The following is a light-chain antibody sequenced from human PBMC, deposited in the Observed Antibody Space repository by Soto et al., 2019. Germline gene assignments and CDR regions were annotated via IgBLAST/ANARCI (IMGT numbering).Light chain of an antibody. Sequence: QSALTQPASVSGSPGQSISISCTGTNSDIGTHNSVSWYRQHPGQAPKLIIYEVSKRTSGISNRFSGSKSANTASLTISGLQADDEADYFCASNPPTWVFGGGTKLTVL. CDR2: EVS. V-gene: IGLV2-14*03. J-gene: IGLJ3*02. CDR1: NSDIGTHNS. CDR3: ASNPPTWV.